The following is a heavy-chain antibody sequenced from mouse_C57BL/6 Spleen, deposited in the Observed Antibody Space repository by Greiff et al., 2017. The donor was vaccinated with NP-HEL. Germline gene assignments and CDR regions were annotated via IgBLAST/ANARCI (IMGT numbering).Heavy chain of an antibody. D-gene: IGHD1-1*01. CDR3: ARDYGSIFDY. CDR2: IYPGDGDT. Sequence: QVQLQQSGPELVKPGASVKISCKASGYAFSSSWMNWVKQRPGKGLEWIGRIYPGDGDTNYNGKFKGKATLTADKYSSTAYMQLSSLTSEDSAVYFCARDYGSIFDYWGQGTTLTVSS. J-gene: IGHJ2*01. CDR1: GYAFSSSW. V-gene: IGHV1-82*01.